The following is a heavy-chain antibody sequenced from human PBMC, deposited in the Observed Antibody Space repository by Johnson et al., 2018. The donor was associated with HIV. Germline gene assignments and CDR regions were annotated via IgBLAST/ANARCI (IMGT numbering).Heavy chain of an antibody. V-gene: IGHV3-66*01. CDR1: GFTVSSNY. Sequence: EVQLVESGGGLVQPGGSLRLSCAASGFTVSSNYMNWVRQAPWKGLEWVSVIYSGGSTYYADSVKGRFTISRDISKNTLDLEMKSLRAEDTAVYYCAREGPSERAGFDIWGQGTMVTVSS. CDR2: IYSGGST. J-gene: IGHJ3*02. CDR3: AREGPSERAGFDI.